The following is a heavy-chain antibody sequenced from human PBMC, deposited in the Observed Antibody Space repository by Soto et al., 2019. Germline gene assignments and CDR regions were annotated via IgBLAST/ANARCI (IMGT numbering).Heavy chain of an antibody. Sequence: QVQLVQSGGEVKKPGASVTVSCKASGYTFINYHITWVRQAPGQGLEWMAWINTYNGMTDYAQRFPGSVPMTRDTSPSTAYMELRNLGSDDTAVYFCAKSPRGEMATDWGQGTLVTVSS. CDR1: GYTFINYH. CDR2: INTYNGMT. J-gene: IGHJ4*02. V-gene: IGHV1-18*01. D-gene: IGHD5-12*01. CDR3: AKSPRGEMATD.